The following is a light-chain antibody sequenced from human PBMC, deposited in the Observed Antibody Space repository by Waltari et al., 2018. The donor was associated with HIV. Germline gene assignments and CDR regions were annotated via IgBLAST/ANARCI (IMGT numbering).Light chain of an antibody. CDR2: EVN. Sequence: QSALTQPPSASGSPGQSVTLSCTGTSSTVGGYNYVPWYQQHPGKAPKLMIYEVNKRPSGVPDRFSGSKSGNTASLTVSGLQAEDEADYYCSSYAGSNNRVFGGGTKLTVL. V-gene: IGLV2-8*01. CDR3: SSYAGSNNRV. J-gene: IGLJ2*01. CDR1: SSTVGGYNY.